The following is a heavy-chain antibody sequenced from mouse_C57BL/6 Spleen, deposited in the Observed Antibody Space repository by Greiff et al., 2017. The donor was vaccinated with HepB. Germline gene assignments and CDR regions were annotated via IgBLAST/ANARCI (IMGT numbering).Heavy chain of an antibody. CDR1: GYTFTSYW. J-gene: IGHJ3*01. D-gene: IGHD1-1*01. CDR2: IHPNCGST. Sequence: QVQLQQPGAELVKPGASVKLSCKASGYTFTSYWMHWVKQRPGQGLEWIGMIHPNCGSTNYNEKFKSKATLTVDKSSSTAYMQLSSLTSEDSAVYYCARDDYGRAWFAYWGQGTLVTVSA. V-gene: IGHV1-64*01. CDR3: ARDDYGRAWFAY.